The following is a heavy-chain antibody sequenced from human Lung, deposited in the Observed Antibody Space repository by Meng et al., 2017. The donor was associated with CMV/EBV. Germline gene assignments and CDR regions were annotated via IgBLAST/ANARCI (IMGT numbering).Heavy chain of an antibody. CDR1: GDSVSSNSAA. D-gene: IGHD3-22*01. CDR2: TYYRSTWYD. CDR3: ARDYYDSGAYYYTEEYYHGLDV. Sequence: SETLSLXCAISGDSVSSNSAAWNWIRQSPSRGLEWLGRTYYRSTWYDDYAMAVKSRITINPDTSKNQFSMQLNSVTPEDTAVYYCARDYYDSGAYYYTEEYYHGLDVWXQGTXVTVAS. J-gene: IGHJ6*02. V-gene: IGHV6-1*01.